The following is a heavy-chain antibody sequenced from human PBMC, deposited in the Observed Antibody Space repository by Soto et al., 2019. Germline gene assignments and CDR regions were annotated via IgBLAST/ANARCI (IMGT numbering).Heavy chain of an antibody. J-gene: IGHJ6*03. CDR2: INPNSGGT. V-gene: IGHV1-2*04. CDR3: ARGYDSIFSYYYYYMDV. Sequence: QVQLVQSGAEVKKPGASVKVSCKASGYTFTGYYMHWVRQAPGQGLEWMGWINPNSGGTNYAQKFQGWVTMTRDTSISTAYMELSRLRSDDTAVYYCARGYDSIFSYYYYYMDVWGKGTTVTVSS. CDR1: GYTFTGYY. D-gene: IGHD4-4*01.